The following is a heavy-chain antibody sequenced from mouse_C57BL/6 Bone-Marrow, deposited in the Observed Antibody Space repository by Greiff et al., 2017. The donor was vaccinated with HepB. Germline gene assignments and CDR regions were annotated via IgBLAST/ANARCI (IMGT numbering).Heavy chain of an antibody. CDR2: IYPRSGNT. D-gene: IGHD1-1*01. V-gene: IGHV1-81*01. J-gene: IGHJ2*01. CDR3: ARRGIYPGVGDFDY. CDR1: GYTFTSYG. Sequence: VQLQQSGAELARPGASVKLSCKASGYTFTSYGISWVKQRTGQGLEWIGEIYPRSGNTYYDEKFKGKATLTADKSASTAYMELRSLTSEESAVYCCARRGIYPGVGDFDYWGQGTTLTVSS.